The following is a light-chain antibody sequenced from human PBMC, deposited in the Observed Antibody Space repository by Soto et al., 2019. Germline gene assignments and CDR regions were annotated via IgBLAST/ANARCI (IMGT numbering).Light chain of an antibody. CDR3: ATWDDTLRGYV. CDR2: RNN. V-gene: IGLV1-47*01. CDR1: TSNIGNHY. Sequence: QSVLTQPPSASGTPGQRVSISCSGSTSNIGNHYVFWYQHLPGTAPKLLIFRNNRRPSGVPDRFSGSGSGTSASLAISGLRSEDEADYYCATWDDTLRGYVFGTGTKVTVL. J-gene: IGLJ1*01.